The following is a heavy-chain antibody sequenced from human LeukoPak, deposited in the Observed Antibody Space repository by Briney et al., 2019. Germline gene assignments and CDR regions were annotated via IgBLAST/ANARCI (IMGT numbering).Heavy chain of an antibody. V-gene: IGHV4-39*01. D-gene: IGHD2-15*01. CDR2: IYYTGST. J-gene: IGHJ6*03. CDR3: ARAVVVRNRRYYYYYYMDV. Sequence: PSETLSLTCTVSGGSISSSSYYWGWIRQPPGKGLEWIGSIYYTGSTYYNLSLKSRVTISVDTSKNQFSLKLSSVTAADTAVYYCARAVVVRNRRYYYYYYMDVWGKGTTVIVSS. CDR1: GGSISSSSYY.